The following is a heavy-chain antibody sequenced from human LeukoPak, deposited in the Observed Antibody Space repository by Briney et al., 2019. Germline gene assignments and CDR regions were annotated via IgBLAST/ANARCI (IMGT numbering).Heavy chain of an antibody. Sequence: SETLSLTCTVSGXSISSYYGSWIRQPPGKGQEWIGYIYYSGSTNYNPSLKSRVTISVDTSKNQFSLKLSSVTAADTAVYYCARGDGIGGYYYNGMDVWGQGTTVTVSS. V-gene: IGHV4-59*01. CDR1: GXSISSYY. CDR2: IYYSGST. D-gene: IGHD3-22*01. CDR3: ARGDGIGGYYYNGMDV. J-gene: IGHJ6*02.